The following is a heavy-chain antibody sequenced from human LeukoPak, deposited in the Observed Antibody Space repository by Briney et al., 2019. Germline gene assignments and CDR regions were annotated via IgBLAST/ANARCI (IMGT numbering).Heavy chain of an antibody. Sequence: SETLSLTCTVSGGSISSSSYYWDWIRQSPGKGLEWLGSIYYVGSTYYNLSLKSRVTISLDKSKNHFSLKLTSVTAADTALYYCARTSTYYYDNSGPGFDYWGQGTLVTVSS. D-gene: IGHD3-22*01. J-gene: IGHJ4*02. CDR2: IYYVGST. CDR3: ARTSTYYYDNSGPGFDY. CDR1: GGSISSSSYY. V-gene: IGHV4-39*07.